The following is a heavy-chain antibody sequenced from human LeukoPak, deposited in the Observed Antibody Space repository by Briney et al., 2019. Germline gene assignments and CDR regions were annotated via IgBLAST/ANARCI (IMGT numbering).Heavy chain of an antibody. J-gene: IGHJ4*02. D-gene: IGHD2-2*01. CDR1: GYTLIELS. V-gene: IGHV1-24*01. Sequence: ASVKVSCKVSGYTLIELSMHWVRQAPGKGLEWMGGFDPEDGETIYAQKFQGRVTMTEDTSTDTAYMELRSLRSDDTAVYYCARRGGRCSSTSCFDYWGQGTLVTVSS. CDR2: FDPEDGET. CDR3: ARRGGRCSSTSCFDY.